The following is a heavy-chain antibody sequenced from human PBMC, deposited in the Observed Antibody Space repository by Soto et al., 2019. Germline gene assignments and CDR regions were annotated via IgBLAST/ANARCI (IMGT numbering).Heavy chain of an antibody. CDR1: GFTFSSYW. D-gene: IGHD2-15*01. CDR3: ARAKQVVAATLPYYYYYYYMDV. Sequence: GGSLRLSCAASGFTFSSYWMHWVRQAPGKGLVWVSRINSDGSSTSYADSVKGRFTISRDNAKNTLYLQMNSLRAEDTAVYYCARAKQVVAATLPYYYYYYYMDVWGKGTTVTVSS. V-gene: IGHV3-74*01. J-gene: IGHJ6*03. CDR2: INSDGSST.